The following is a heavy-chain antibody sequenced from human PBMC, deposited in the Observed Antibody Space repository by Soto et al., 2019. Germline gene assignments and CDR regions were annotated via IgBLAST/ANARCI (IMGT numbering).Heavy chain of an antibody. CDR1: GYTFTGYY. Sequence: ASVKVSCKASGYTFTGYYMHWVRQAPGQGLEWMGWINPNSGGTNYAQKFQGWVTMTRDTSISTAYMELSRLRSDDTAVYYCARGAIAVAGTKEDWFDPWGQGTLVTVSS. CDR3: ARGAIAVAGTKEDWFDP. CDR2: INPNSGGT. D-gene: IGHD6-19*01. J-gene: IGHJ5*02. V-gene: IGHV1-2*04.